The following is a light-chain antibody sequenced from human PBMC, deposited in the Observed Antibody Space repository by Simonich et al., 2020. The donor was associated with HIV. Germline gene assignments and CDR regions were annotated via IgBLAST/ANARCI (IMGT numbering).Light chain of an antibody. Sequence: DIVMTQSPDSLAVSLGARATINCKSSQSVLYNSNNKHYLAWYQQKPGQPPKLLIYWASTRESGVPDRFSGSGSGTDFTLTISSLQSEDFAVYYCQQYNNWPPLTFGGGTKVEIK. CDR1: QSVLYNSNNKHY. J-gene: IGKJ4*01. CDR2: WAS. V-gene: IGKV4-1*01. CDR3: QQYNNWPPLT.